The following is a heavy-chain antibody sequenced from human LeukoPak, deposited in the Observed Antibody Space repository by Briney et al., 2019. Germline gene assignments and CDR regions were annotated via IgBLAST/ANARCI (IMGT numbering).Heavy chain of an antibody. CDR1: GYTFTDYY. CDR3: AREAGMGYDSSGYYDGFDY. V-gene: IGHV1-8*03. Sequence: ASVKVSCKASGYTFTDYYMNWVRQATGQGLEWMGWMNPNSGNTGYAQKFQGRVTITRNTSISTAYMELSSLRSEDTAVYYCAREAGMGYDSSGYYDGFDYWGQGTLVTVSS. J-gene: IGHJ4*02. D-gene: IGHD3-22*01. CDR2: MNPNSGNT.